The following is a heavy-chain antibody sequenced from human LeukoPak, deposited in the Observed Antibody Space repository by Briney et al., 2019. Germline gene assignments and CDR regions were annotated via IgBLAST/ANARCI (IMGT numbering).Heavy chain of an antibody. V-gene: IGHV3-23*01. CDR1: GFTFSSYA. D-gene: IGHD6-19*01. CDR2: ISASGGST. J-gene: IGHJ4*02. Sequence: GGSLRLSCAASGFTFSSYAMSWVRQAPGKGLEWVSGISASGGSTFYGDSVKGRFTISTDNSKNTLYLQMNSLRADDTAVYYCASSSSGWYKFDYWGQGTLVSVSS. CDR3: ASSSSGWYKFDY.